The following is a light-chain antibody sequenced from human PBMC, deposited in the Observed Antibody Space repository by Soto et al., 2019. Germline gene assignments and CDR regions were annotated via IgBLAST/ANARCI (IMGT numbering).Light chain of an antibody. CDR2: AAS. CDR1: QSINNY. V-gene: IGKV1-39*01. J-gene: IGKJ4*01. CDR3: QHSYSSP. Sequence: DVQMTQSPSSLSASVGDRVTVTCLASQSINNYLNWYRQRPGKAPELLIYAASTLQTGVPSRFSGSGSGTDFTLTINSLQPEDFATYYCQHSYSSPFGGGTKVEIK.